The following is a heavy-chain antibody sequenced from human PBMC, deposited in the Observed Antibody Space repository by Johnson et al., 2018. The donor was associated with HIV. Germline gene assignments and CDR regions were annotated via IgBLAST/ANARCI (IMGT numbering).Heavy chain of an antibody. V-gene: IGHV3-11*01. CDR2: ISGSGSTI. Sequence: QVQLVESGGGLVQPGGSLRLSCAASGFTVSSNYMSWVRQAPGKGLEWVSYISGSGSTIYYADSVKGRFTISRDNAKNSLYLQMNSLRAEDTALYYCVSGSWEIGAFDIWGQGTMVAVSS. D-gene: IGHD1-26*01. J-gene: IGHJ3*02. CDR3: VSGSWEIGAFDI. CDR1: GFTVSSNY.